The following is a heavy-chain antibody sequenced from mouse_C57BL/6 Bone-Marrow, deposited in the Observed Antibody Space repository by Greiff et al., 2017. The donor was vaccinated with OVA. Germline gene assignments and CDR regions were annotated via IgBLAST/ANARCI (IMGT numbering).Heavy chain of an antibody. Sequence: QVQLQQSGAELMKPGASVKLSCKATGYTFTGYWIEWVKQRPGHGLEWIGEILPGSGSTNNNEKFKGKATFTADTSSNTAYMQLSSLTTEDSAIYYCARDDYGSSLDYWGQGTTLTVSS. CDR3: ARDDYGSSLDY. D-gene: IGHD1-1*01. CDR1: GYTFTGYW. V-gene: IGHV1-9*01. CDR2: ILPGSGST. J-gene: IGHJ2*01.